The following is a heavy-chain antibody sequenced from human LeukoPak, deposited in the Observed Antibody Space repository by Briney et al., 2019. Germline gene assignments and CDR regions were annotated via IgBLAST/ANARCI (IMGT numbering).Heavy chain of an antibody. CDR2: IKEDGSER. CDR1: AFIFSGHW. Sequence: SGGSLRLSCEGSAFIFSGHWMNWVRQTPGKGLEWVASIKEDGSERQYVDSVKGRFSISRDNTKGSLFLQLNSLRAEDTAVYYCARDLTFGGVAYYYYYYGMDVWGQGTTVTVSS. CDR3: ARDLTFGGVAYYYYYYGMDV. J-gene: IGHJ6*02. D-gene: IGHD3-16*01. V-gene: IGHV3-7*03.